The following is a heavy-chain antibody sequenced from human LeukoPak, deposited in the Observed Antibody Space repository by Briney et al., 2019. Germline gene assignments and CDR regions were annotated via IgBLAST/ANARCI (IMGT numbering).Heavy chain of an antibody. Sequence: PGGSLRLSCAASGFTFSTYAVHWVRQAPGRGLEWVTLISYDGSIKYYADSVKGRFTISRDNSKKTLYLQMNSLRPEDTAVYYCAKVGYCSGINCYDAFDIWGQGTMVTVSS. CDR1: GFTFSTYA. J-gene: IGHJ3*02. CDR2: ISYDGSIK. D-gene: IGHD2-2*01. V-gene: IGHV3-30-3*01. CDR3: AKVGYCSGINCYDAFDI.